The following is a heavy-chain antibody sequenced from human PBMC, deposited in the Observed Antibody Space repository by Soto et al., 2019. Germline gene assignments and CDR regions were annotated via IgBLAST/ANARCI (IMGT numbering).Heavy chain of an antibody. CDR3: ARTDRDFYGLDV. V-gene: IGHV3-13*05. CDR2: ISAAGDP. J-gene: IGHJ6*02. CDR1: GFTFRNYD. Sequence: EVQLVESGEGLVQPGGSLRLSCEASGFTFRNYDMHWVRQGTGKGLEWVSGISAAGDPHYADSVEGRFTISRENAQNSFFLQMNSLRVGDTAVYYCARTDRDFYGLDVWGQGTTVIVSS.